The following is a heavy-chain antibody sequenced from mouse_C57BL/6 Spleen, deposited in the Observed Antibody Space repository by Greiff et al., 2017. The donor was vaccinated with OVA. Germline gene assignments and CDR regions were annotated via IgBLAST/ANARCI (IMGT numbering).Heavy chain of an antibody. Sequence: QVQLQQPWAELVKPGASVKMSCKASGYTFTSYWITWVKQRPGQGLEWIGDIYPGSGSTNYNEKFKSKATLTVDTSSSTAYMQLSSLTSEDSAVYYCARWGYDYVVAYWGQGTLVTVSA. CDR2: IYPGSGST. CDR3: ARWGYDYVVAY. CDR1: GYTFTSYW. V-gene: IGHV1-55*01. J-gene: IGHJ3*01. D-gene: IGHD2-4*01.